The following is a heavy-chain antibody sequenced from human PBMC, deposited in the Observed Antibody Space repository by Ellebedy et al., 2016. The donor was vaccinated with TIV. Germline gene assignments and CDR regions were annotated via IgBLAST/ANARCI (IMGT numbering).Heavy chain of an antibody. D-gene: IGHD1-26*01. CDR1: GFTFTDYA. V-gene: IGHV3-7*03. J-gene: IGHJ3*01. Sequence: PGGSLRLSCAASGFTFTDYAMNWVRQAPGKGLEWVANITQDGSEEQYVDSVKGRFTISRDNAKNSLYLQMSSLRAEDTAVYYCARDPAGRTWGAFDLWGQGTMATVSS. CDR3: ARDPAGRTWGAFDL. CDR2: ITQDGSEE.